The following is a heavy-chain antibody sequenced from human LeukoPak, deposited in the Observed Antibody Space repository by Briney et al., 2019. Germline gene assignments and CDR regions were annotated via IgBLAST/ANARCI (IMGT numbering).Heavy chain of an antibody. CDR2: INPNSGGT. Sequence: KVSCKASGYTFSNYYIHWVRQAPGQGLERMGRINPNSGGTIYAQNFQGRVTVTKDTSISTAYLDLRRLRYDDTAVYYCTRIGGFGVGILNGMDVWGQGTTVTVSS. CDR3: TRIGGFGVGILNGMDV. CDR1: GYTFSNYY. D-gene: IGHD3-3*01. V-gene: IGHV1-2*06. J-gene: IGHJ6*02.